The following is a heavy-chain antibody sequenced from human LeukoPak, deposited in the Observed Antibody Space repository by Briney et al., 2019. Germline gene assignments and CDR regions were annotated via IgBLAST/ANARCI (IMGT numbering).Heavy chain of an antibody. CDR3: AATFYADDSGYSPF. V-gene: IGHV4-4*02. CDR2: MYHSGST. Sequence: SETLSLTCAVSGGSISSTNWWSWVRQSPGTGLEWIGEMYHSGSTDYNPSLKSRVTISVDKSKNQFSLKMTSVTAADTAIYFCAATFYADDSGYSPFWGQGTLVTVSA. CDR1: GGSISSTNW. D-gene: IGHD3-22*01. J-gene: IGHJ4*02.